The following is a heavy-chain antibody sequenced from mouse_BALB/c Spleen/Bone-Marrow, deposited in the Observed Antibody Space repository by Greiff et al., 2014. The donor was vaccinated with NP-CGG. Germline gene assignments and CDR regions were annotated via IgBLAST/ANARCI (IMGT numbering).Heavy chain of an antibody. CDR3: NGNYYAMDY. J-gene: IGHJ4*01. CDR2: IDPENGDT. CDR1: GFNIKDYY. Sequence: EVQLQESWAELVRSGASVKLSCTASGFNIKDYYMHWVKQRPEQGLEWIGWIDPENGDTEYAPKFQGKATMTADTSSNTAYLQLSSLTSEDTAVYYCNGNYYAMDYWGQGTSVTVSS. D-gene: IGHD2-1*01. V-gene: IGHV14-4*02.